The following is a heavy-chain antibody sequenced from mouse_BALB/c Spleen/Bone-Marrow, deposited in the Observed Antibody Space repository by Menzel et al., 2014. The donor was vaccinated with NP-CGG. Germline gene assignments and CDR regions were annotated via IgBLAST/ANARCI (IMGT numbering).Heavy chain of an antibody. D-gene: IGHD2-14*01. CDR2: INRASSTI. V-gene: IGHV5-17*02. J-gene: IGHJ4*01. Sequence: EESGGGLVQPGGSRKLSCAASGFTFSSFGMHWVRQAPEKGLEWVAYINRASSTIYYADTVKGRFTISRDNPKNTLFLQMPSIRSEDAAMYYCAYCRYGDALDYWGQGTSVTVSS. CDR3: AYCRYGDALDY. CDR1: GFTFSSFG.